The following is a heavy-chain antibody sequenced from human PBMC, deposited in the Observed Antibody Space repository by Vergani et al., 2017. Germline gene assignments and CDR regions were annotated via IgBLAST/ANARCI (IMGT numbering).Heavy chain of an antibody. CDR2: ISSSSSYI. V-gene: IGHV3-21*01. J-gene: IGHJ2*01. CDR3: VRLPRGPWNFDL. Sequence: EVQLVESGGGLVKRGGSLRLSCAASGFTFSSYSMNWVRRAPGKGLEWVSSISSSSSYIHYSDSLKGRFTISRDNAKSSLYLQMNSLRAEDTGVYYCVRLPRGPWNFDLWGRGTLITVSS. CDR1: GFTFSSYS.